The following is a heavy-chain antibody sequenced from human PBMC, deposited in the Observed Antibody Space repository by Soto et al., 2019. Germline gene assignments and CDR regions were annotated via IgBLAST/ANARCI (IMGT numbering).Heavy chain of an antibody. V-gene: IGHV4-4*02. Sequence: QVQLQESGPGLVKLSGTLSLTCAVSSGSISSSNWWSWVRQPPGKGLEWLGDIYHSGSTNYNPSLKSRVTMSVDKSKNQFSLKLSSVTVADTAVYYCATEIYSIYVSWGQGNLVTVSS. CDR3: ATEIYSIYVS. D-gene: IGHD4-4*01. CDR2: IYHSGST. CDR1: SGSISSSNW. J-gene: IGHJ4*02.